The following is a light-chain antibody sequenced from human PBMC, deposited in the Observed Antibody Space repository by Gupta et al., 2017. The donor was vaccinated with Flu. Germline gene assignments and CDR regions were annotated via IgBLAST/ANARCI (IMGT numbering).Light chain of an antibody. J-gene: IGLJ3*02. Sequence: GDALPKKYVYWYQQKSGKAPVLLIYEDTKRPSGIPARFSGSSSGTLASLTISEAQVEDEADYYCFSTDSSGNHRVFGGGTKLTVL. CDR3: FSTDSSGNHRV. V-gene: IGLV3-10*01. CDR2: EDT. CDR1: ALPKKY.